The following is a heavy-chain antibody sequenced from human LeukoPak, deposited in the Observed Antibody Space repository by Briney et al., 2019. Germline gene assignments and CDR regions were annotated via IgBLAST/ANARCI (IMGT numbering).Heavy chain of an antibody. CDR1: GFTFSSFG. J-gene: IGHJ4*02. Sequence: GGTLRLSCAASGFTFSSFGMSWVRQAPGKGLEWVSAISGSGGSTYYADSVKGRFTISRDNSKNTLYLQMNSLRAEDTAVYYCARAKFNYQGFDYWGQGTLVTVSS. CDR2: ISGSGGST. V-gene: IGHV3-23*01. CDR3: ARAKFNYQGFDY. D-gene: IGHD4-11*01.